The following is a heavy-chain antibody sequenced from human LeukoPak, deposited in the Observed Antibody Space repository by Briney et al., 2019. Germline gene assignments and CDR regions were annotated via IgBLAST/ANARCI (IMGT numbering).Heavy chain of an antibody. V-gene: IGHV4-59*12. CDR2: IYYSGST. J-gene: IGHJ4*02. Sequence: SETLSLTCTLSGGSFSSYYWSWIRQPPGKGLEWIGYIYYSGSTYYNPSLKSRVTISVDTSKNQFSLKLSSVTAADTAVYYCARGAEYSYGLYYFDYWGQGTLVTVSS. D-gene: IGHD5-18*01. CDR1: GGSFSSYY. CDR3: ARGAEYSYGLYYFDY.